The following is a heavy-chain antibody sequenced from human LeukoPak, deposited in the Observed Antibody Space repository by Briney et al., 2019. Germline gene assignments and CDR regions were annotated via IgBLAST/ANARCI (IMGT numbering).Heavy chain of an antibody. Sequence: ASVKVSCKASGYTFTSYYMHWVRQAPGQGLEWMGIINPSGGSTSYEQKFQGRVTMTRDMSTSTVYMELSSLRSEDTAVYYCARFSPPLAFLDYWGQGTLATVSS. J-gene: IGHJ4*02. CDR2: INPSGGST. CDR1: GYTFTSYY. D-gene: IGHD3-3*02. CDR3: ARFSPPLAFLDY. V-gene: IGHV1-46*01.